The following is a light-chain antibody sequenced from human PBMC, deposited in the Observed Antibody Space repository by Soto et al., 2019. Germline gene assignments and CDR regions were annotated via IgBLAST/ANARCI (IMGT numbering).Light chain of an antibody. V-gene: IGKV2-28*01. CDR3: MQALETPWT. CDR1: QTLLDSNGYHY. Sequence: DIVLTQSPVSLPVTPGEPASISCRSSQTLLDSNGYHYLDWYMQKPGQSPQLLIFLGSNRASGVPDRFSGSGSGTDFTLKISRVEAEDVGVYYCMQALETPWTFGQGTTVEI. J-gene: IGKJ1*01. CDR2: LGS.